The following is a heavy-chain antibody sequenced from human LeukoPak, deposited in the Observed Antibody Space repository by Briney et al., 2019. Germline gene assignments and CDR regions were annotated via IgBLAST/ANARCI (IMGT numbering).Heavy chain of an antibody. J-gene: IGHJ4*02. CDR1: GFTFSSYA. D-gene: IGHD3-22*01. Sequence: PGGSLRLSCAASGFTFSSYAMHWVRQAPGKGLEWVAVISYDGSNKYYADSVKGRFTISRDNSKNTLYLQMNSLRAEDTAVYYCARDDSEIYYYDSSGYLDYWGQGTLVTVSS. CDR3: ARDDSEIYYYDSSGYLDY. CDR2: ISYDGSNK. V-gene: IGHV3-30-3*01.